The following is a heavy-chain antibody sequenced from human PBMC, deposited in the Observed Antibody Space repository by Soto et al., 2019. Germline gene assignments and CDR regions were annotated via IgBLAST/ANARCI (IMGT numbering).Heavy chain of an antibody. CDR3: ARDSGDSSWYYFDY. CDR1: GGSISSGNYY. CDR2: ISYSGST. J-gene: IGHJ4*02. V-gene: IGHV4-30-4*02. D-gene: IGHD6-13*01. Sequence: SETLFLTCTVSGGSISSGNYYWSWIRQPPGKGLEWIGFISYSGSTYYNLSLKSRVTISVDTSKNQFSLKLSSVTAADTAVYYCARDSGDSSWYYFDYWGQGTLDPVSS.